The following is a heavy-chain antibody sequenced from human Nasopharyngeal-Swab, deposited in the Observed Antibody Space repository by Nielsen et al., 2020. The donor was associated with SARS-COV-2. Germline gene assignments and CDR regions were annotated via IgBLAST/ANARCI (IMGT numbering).Heavy chain of an antibody. V-gene: IGHV1-3*01. J-gene: IGHJ6*02. CDR3: ARSITMVRGVMYLDV. CDR2: INAGNGNT. CDR1: GYTFTSYA. Sequence: ASVKVTCKASGYTFTSYAMHWVRQAPGQRLEWMGWINAGNGNTKYSQKFQGRVTITADKSTSTAYMELSSLRSEDTAVYYCARSITMVRGVMYLDVWGQGTTVTVSS. D-gene: IGHD3-10*01.